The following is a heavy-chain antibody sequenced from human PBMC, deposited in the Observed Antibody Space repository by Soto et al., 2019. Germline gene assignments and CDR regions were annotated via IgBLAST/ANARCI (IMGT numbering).Heavy chain of an antibody. CDR1: GYPFSDNQ. CDR3: ARKHSLDYIRWGLDP. CDR2: INPKSDDT. V-gene: IGHV1-2*02. D-gene: IGHD4-4*01. J-gene: IGHJ5*02. Sequence: ASVKVSCKASGYPFSDNQIHWLRRAPGQGLEWMGRINPKSDDTNYAQKFQGRVTMTRDTSIDTAYLELTGLTSDDTATYYCARKHSLDYIRWGLDPWGQGTLVTVSS.